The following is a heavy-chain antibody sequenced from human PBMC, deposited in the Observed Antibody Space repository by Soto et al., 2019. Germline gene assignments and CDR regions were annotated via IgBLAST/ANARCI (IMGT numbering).Heavy chain of an antibody. CDR1: GGAVSSGTYY. CDR3: TRGPPRVQWFDP. V-gene: IGHV4-61*01. CDR2: IYFTGST. Sequence: ASETLSLTCTVSGGAVSSGTYYWSWIRQPPGKGLGWIGHIYFTGSTNYNPSLKSRVTMSLDTSRNQFSLKLSSVTAADTAVYYCTRGPPRVQWFDPWGLGTLVTVSS. J-gene: IGHJ5*02.